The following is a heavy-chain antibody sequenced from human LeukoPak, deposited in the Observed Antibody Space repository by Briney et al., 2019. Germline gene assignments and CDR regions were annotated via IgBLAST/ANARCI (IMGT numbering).Heavy chain of an antibody. CDR1: GYTFTGYY. Sequence: ASVKVSCKASGYTFTGYYMHWVRQAPGQGLEWMGWINPNSGGTNYAQKFQGRVTMTRDTSISTAYMELSRLRSDDTAVYYCARAYGNYDSSGYAVYWGQGTLVTVSS. J-gene: IGHJ4*02. D-gene: IGHD3-22*01. CDR3: ARAYGNYDSSGYAVY. CDR2: INPNSGGT. V-gene: IGHV1-2*02.